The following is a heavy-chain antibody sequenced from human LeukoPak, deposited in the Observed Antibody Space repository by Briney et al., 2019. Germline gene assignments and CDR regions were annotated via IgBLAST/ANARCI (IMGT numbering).Heavy chain of an antibody. CDR2: IKQDGSEK. D-gene: IGHD6-13*01. V-gene: IGHV3-7*01. J-gene: IGHJ4*02. CDR1: GFTFSSYW. CDR3: ARDHLYSSSWYFDY. Sequence: GGSLRLSCAASGFTFSSYWMSWVRQAPGKGLEWVANIKQDGSEKYYVDSVKGRFTISRDNAKNSLYLQMNSLRAEDTAVYYCARDHLYSSSWYFDYWGQGTLVTVSS.